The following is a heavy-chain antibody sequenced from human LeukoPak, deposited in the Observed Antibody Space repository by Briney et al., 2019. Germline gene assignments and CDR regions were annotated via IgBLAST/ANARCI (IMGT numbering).Heavy chain of an antibody. V-gene: IGHV4-59*08. D-gene: IGHD2-2*02. J-gene: IGHJ6*02. CDR2: IYYSGST. Sequence: SETLSLTCTVSGGSISSYYWSWIRQPSGKGLGWIGYIYYSGSTNYNPSLKSRVTISVDTSKNQFSLKLSSVTAADTAVYYCARHCSSTSCYMPDYYGMDVWGQGTTVTVSS. CDR3: ARHCSSTSCYMPDYYGMDV. CDR1: GGSISSYY.